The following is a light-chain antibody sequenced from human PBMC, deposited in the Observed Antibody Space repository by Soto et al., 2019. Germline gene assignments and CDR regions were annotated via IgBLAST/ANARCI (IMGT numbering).Light chain of an antibody. J-gene: IGLJ1*01. Sequence: QSVLTQPASVSGSAGQSITISFTVTNSDVGGYNYVSWFQQHPGKAPKLMIYDVSDRPSGVSNRFSGSKSGNTASLTISGLQAEDEADYYCSSYTSGALYVFGTGTKVTVL. CDR3: SSYTSGALYV. CDR1: NSDVGGYNY. V-gene: IGLV2-14*01. CDR2: DVS.